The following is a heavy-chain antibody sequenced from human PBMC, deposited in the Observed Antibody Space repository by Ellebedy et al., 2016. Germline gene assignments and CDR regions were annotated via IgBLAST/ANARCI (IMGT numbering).Heavy chain of an antibody. CDR3: ARWGGVVPAATASGYFDL. V-gene: IGHV1-18*01. CDR1: GYTFTSYG. J-gene: IGHJ2*01. Sequence: ASVKVSXXASGYTFTSYGISWVRQAPGQGLEWMGWISAYNGNTNYAQKLQGRVTMTTDTSTSTAYMELRSLRSDDTAVYYCARWGGVVPAATASGYFDLWGRGTLVTVSS. D-gene: IGHD2-2*01. CDR2: ISAYNGNT.